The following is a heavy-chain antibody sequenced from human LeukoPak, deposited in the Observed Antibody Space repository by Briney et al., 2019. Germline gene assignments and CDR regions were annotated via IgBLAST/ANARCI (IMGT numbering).Heavy chain of an antibody. D-gene: IGHD4-17*01. CDR3: AKDHMPSLYGDYDY. CDR2: IKQDGSEK. Sequence: GGSLRLSCAASGFTLSSYWMSWVRQAPGKGLEWVANIKQDGSEKYYVDSVKGRFTISRDNAKNSLYLQMNSLRAEDTAVYYCAKDHMPSLYGDYDYWGQGTLVTVSS. CDR1: GFTLSSYW. J-gene: IGHJ4*02. V-gene: IGHV3-7*03.